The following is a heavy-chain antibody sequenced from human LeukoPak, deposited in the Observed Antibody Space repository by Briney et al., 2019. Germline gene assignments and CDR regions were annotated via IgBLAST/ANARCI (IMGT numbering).Heavy chain of an antibody. V-gene: IGHV3-23*01. CDR3: ARTGQQLSSPFDY. Sequence: GGSLRLSCAASGFTFSYYVMTWVRQAPGKGLEWVSSISGSRGSTYYADSVKGRFTISRDNSKNTLYLQMNSLRAEDTAVYYCARTGQQLSSPFDYWGQGTLVTVSS. CDR2: ISGSRGST. J-gene: IGHJ4*02. D-gene: IGHD6-13*01. CDR1: GFTFSYYV.